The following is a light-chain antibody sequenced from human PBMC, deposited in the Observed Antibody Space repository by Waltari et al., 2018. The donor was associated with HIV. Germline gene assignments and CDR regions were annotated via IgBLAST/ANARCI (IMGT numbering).Light chain of an antibody. J-gene: IGLJ2*01. V-gene: IGLV3-25*03. CDR3: QSADSSGTVV. CDR1: ALPKQY. CDR2: KDS. Sequence: YELTQAPSVSVSPGQTARITCSGDALPKQYAYWYQQKPGQAPKLLIYKDSERPSGIPERFSGSSSGTTVTLTISGVQAEDEADYYCQSADSSGTVVFGGGTKLTVL.